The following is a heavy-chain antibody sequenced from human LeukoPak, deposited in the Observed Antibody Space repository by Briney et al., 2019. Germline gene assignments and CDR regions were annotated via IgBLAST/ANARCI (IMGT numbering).Heavy chain of an antibody. Sequence: SETLSLTCTVSGGSISSSSYYWGWIRQPPGKGLEWIGSIYYSGSTYYNPSLKSRVTISVDTSKNQFSLKLSSVTAADTAVYYCARDLLPEYYYDSSGYYTDDYWGQGTLVTVSS. CDR2: IYYSGST. J-gene: IGHJ4*02. D-gene: IGHD3-22*01. V-gene: IGHV4-39*07. CDR1: GGSISSSSYY. CDR3: ARDLLPEYYYDSSGYYTDDY.